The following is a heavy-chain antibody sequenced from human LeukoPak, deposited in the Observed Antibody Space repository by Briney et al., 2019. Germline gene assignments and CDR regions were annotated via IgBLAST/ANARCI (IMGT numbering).Heavy chain of an antibody. CDR2: IKGDASEK. J-gene: IGHJ5*02. CDR1: GFNINNYW. Sequence: GGSLRLSCAVSGFNINNYWMTWYRQAPGKGLECVAHIKGDASEKYYVDSVKGRFTISRDNAENSLYLRMNSLRAEDTAVYYCARQAGVTWGQGTLVTVSS. V-gene: IGHV3-7*01. D-gene: IGHD6-19*01. CDR3: ARQAGVT.